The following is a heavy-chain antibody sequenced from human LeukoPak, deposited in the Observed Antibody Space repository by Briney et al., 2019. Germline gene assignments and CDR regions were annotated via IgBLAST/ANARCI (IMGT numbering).Heavy chain of an antibody. CDR2: IRGDNGNT. Sequence: ASVKVPCKASGYTFSNYGISWVRQAPGQGLEWVGWIRGDNGNTNYAQKLQGRVTMTTDTFTSTAYMELRSLGSEDTAVYYCAREGYSYGLQFDYWGQGTLVTVSS. CDR3: AREGYSYGLQFDY. D-gene: IGHD5-18*01. J-gene: IGHJ4*02. V-gene: IGHV1-18*01. CDR1: GYTFSNYG.